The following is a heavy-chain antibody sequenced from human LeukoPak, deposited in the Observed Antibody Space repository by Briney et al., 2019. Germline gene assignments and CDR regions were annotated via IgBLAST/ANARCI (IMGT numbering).Heavy chain of an antibody. J-gene: IGHJ4*02. D-gene: IGHD2-15*01. V-gene: IGHV3-23*01. CDR3: AKDAGGAVVVVVEPY. Sequence: GGSLRLSCAASGFPFSSYAMSWVRQAPGKGLEGGSAISGSGGSTYYADSVKGRFTISRDNSKNTLYLQMNSLRAEDTAVYYCAKDAGGAVVVVVEPYWGQGTLVTVSS. CDR1: GFPFSSYA. CDR2: ISGSGGST.